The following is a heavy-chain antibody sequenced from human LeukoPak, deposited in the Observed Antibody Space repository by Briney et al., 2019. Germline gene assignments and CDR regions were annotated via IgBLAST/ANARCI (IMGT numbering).Heavy chain of an antibody. V-gene: IGHV1-69*01. D-gene: IGHD2-2*03. J-gene: IGHJ5*02. CDR3: ARDLGIVVVPAAHNWFDP. CDR1: GGTFSSYA. CDR2: IIPIFGTA. Sequence: KVSCXASGGTFSSYAISWVRQAPGQGLEWMGGIIPIFGTANYAQKFQGRVTITADESTSTAYMELSSLRSEDTAVYYCARDLGIVVVPAAHNWFDPWGQGTLVTVSS.